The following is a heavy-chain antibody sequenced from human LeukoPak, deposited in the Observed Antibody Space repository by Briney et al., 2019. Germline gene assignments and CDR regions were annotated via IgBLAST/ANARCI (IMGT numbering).Heavy chain of an antibody. Sequence: GGSLRLSCAASGFTFSSYGMNWVRQAPGKGLEWVSSISSSSSYIYYADSLKGRFTISRDNAKNSLYLQMNSLRAEDTAVYYCARGYCSSTSCKPYYFDYWGQGTLVTVSS. D-gene: IGHD2-2*01. V-gene: IGHV3-21*01. J-gene: IGHJ4*02. CDR2: ISSSSSYI. CDR1: GFTFSSYG. CDR3: ARGYCSSTSCKPYYFDY.